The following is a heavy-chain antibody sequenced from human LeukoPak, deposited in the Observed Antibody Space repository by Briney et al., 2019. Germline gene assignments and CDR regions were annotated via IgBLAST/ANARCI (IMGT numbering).Heavy chain of an antibody. CDR1: GFTVSTTY. J-gene: IGHJ3*02. Sequence: GGSLRLSCAASGFTVSTTYMSWVRQAPGKGLEWVSITYTDVNTNYADSVKGRFTISRDNSQNTLSLQINSLRAEDTAVYYCARKSDLFNAAFDIWGQGTVVTVSS. V-gene: IGHV3-53*01. CDR2: TYTDVNT. CDR3: ARKSDLFNAAFDI.